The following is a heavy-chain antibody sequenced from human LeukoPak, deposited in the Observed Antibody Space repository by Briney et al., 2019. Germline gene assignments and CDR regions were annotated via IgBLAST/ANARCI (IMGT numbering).Heavy chain of an antibody. V-gene: IGHV1-69*04. CDR1: GGTFSSYA. J-gene: IGHJ4*02. Sequence: ASVKVSCKASGGTFSSYAISWVRQAPGQGLEWMGRIIPILGIANYAQKFQGRVTITADKSTSTAYMELSSLRSDDTAVYYCARDHGWYRWYFYYWGQGTLVTVSS. CDR3: ARDHGWYRWYFYY. D-gene: IGHD6-19*01. CDR2: IIPILGIA.